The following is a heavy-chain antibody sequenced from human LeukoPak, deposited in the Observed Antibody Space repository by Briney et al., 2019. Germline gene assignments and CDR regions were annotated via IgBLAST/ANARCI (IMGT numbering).Heavy chain of an antibody. J-gene: IGHJ4*02. CDR3: AKKIAAAPTTYSDF. V-gene: IGHV3-23*01. D-gene: IGHD6-13*01. CDR1: GFTFSSRA. Sequence: GGSLRLSCAASGFTFSSRAMTWVRQAPGKGLEWVSVMSSSGGTTNYADSVRGRFTISRDNSKNTLYLQMNSLRAEDTAVYYCAKKIAAAPTTYSDFWGQGTLVTVSS. CDR2: MSSSGGTT.